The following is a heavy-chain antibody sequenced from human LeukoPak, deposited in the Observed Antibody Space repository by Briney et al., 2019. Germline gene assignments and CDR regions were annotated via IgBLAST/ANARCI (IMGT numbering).Heavy chain of an antibody. J-gene: IGHJ4*02. D-gene: IGHD5-18*01. Sequence: PGGSLRLSCAASGFTFSSYGMSWVRQAPGKGLEWVSAISGSGGSTYYADSVKGRFTISRDNAKNSLYLQMNSLRAEDTAVYYCARRGYSYGYRLDYWGQGTLVTVSS. CDR3: ARRGYSYGYRLDY. CDR2: ISGSGGST. CDR1: GFTFSSYG. V-gene: IGHV3-23*01.